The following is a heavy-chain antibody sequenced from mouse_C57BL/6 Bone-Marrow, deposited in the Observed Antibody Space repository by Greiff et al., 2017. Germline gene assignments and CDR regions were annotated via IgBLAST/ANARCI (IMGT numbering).Heavy chain of an antibody. D-gene: IGHD1-1*01. CDR3: ARRDYGSSYGFAY. Sequence: EVQVVESGGDLVKPGGSLKLSCAASGFTFSSYGMSWVRQTPDKRLEWVATISSGGSYTYYPDSVKGRFTISRDNAKNTLYLQMSSLKSEDTAMYSCARRDYGSSYGFAYWCQGTLVTVSA. J-gene: IGHJ3*01. CDR2: ISSGGSYT. V-gene: IGHV5-6*01. CDR1: GFTFSSYG.